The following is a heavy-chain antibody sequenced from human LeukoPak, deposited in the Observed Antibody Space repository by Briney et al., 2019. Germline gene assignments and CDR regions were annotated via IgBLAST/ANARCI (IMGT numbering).Heavy chain of an antibody. CDR3: ARSGGYSSSWSL. Sequence: SETLSLTCTVSGGSISTYYWNWIRQPPGKGLEWIGYISNTGITPSNPSLKSRVTISVDTSKSQFSLKLSSVTAADTAVYYCARSGGYSSSWSLWGQGTLVTVSS. CDR1: GGSISTYY. D-gene: IGHD6-13*01. CDR2: ISNTGIT. V-gene: IGHV4-59*01. J-gene: IGHJ4*02.